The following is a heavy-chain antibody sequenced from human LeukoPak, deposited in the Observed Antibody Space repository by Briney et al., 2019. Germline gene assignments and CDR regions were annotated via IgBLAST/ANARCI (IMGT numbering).Heavy chain of an antibody. J-gene: IGHJ4*02. Sequence: SETLSLTCAVSGYSISSGYYWGWIRQPPGKGLEWIGRIYHSGSTYYKPSLKSRVTISVDTSKNQFSMKLSSVTAADTAVYYCARSVRGEDYWGQGTLVTVSS. CDR3: ARSVRGEDY. V-gene: IGHV4-38-2*01. D-gene: IGHD3-10*01. CDR1: GYSISSGYY. CDR2: IYHSGST.